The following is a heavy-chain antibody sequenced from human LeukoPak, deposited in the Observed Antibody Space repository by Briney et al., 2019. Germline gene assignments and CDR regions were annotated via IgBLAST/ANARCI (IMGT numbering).Heavy chain of an antibody. D-gene: IGHD6-19*01. V-gene: IGHV4-39*01. J-gene: IGHJ4*02. CDR1: GGSISSSSYY. CDR2: IYYSGST. CDR3: ASENSSGWYGDY. Sequence: PSETLSLTCTVSGGSISSSSYYWGWIRQPPGKGLEWFGSIYYSGSTYFNPSLKSRVTISVDTSKNQFSLKLSSVTAADTAVYYCASENSSGWYGDYWGQGTLVTVSS.